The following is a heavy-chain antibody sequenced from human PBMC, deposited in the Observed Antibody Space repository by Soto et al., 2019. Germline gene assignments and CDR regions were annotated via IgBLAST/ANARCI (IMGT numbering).Heavy chain of an antibody. J-gene: IGHJ6*02. CDR3: ASSYWQLALSYYYYYGMDV. Sequence: GASVKVSCKASGYTFTSYYMHWVRQAPGQGLEWMGIINPSGGSTSYAQKFQGRVTMTRDTSTSTVYMELSSLRSEDTAVYYCASSYWQLALSYYYYYGMDVWGQGTTVTVS. D-gene: IGHD6-13*01. V-gene: IGHV1-46*01. CDR1: GYTFTSYY. CDR2: INPSGGST.